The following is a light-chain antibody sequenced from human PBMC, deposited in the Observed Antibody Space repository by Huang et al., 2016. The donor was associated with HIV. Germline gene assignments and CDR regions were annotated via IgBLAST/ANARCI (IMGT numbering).Light chain of an antibody. Sequence: DIQMTQSPSTLSASVGDRVTITCRASQSISSWLTWYQQKPGKAPKLLIYKASSLESGVPSRFSGSGSGTEFTLTISSLQPDDFATYYCQQYNSYPYTFGQGTKLEIK. V-gene: IGKV1-5*03. J-gene: IGKJ2*01. CDR2: KAS. CDR3: QQYNSYPYT. CDR1: QSISSW.